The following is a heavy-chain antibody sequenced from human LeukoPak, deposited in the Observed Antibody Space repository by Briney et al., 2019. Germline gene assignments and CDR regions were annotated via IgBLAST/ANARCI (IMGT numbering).Heavy chain of an antibody. D-gene: IGHD3-10*01. Sequence: GGSLRLSCAASGFTFSSYGMHWVRQAPGKGLEWVAFIRYDGSNKYYADSVKGRFTISRDNSKNTLYMQMNSLRAEDTAVYYCAKDRYGSGSYYHFDYWGQGTLVTVSS. V-gene: IGHV3-30*02. CDR3: AKDRYGSGSYYHFDY. CDR2: IRYDGSNK. J-gene: IGHJ4*02. CDR1: GFTFSSYG.